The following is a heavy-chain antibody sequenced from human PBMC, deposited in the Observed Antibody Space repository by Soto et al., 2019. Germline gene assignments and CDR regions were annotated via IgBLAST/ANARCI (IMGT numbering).Heavy chain of an antibody. CDR2: IYYSGST. V-gene: IGHV4-31*03. D-gene: IGHD2-8*02. CDR3: ARATSFSGHHGY. Sequence: QLQLQESGPGLVKPSQTLSLACTVSGGSFSSGGYYWSWIRQLPGKSLEWIGYIYYSGSTYYNPSLKSRFTISLDTSKNQFSLKLSSVTAADTAVYYCARATSFSGHHGYWGQGTLVTVSS. CDR1: GGSFSSGGYY. J-gene: IGHJ4*02.